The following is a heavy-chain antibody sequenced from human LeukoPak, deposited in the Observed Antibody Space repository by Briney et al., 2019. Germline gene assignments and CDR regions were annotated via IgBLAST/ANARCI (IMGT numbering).Heavy chain of an antibody. D-gene: IGHD2-15*01. CDR3: GCSGGSSPGY. CDR1: GFTFRSFV. J-gene: IGHJ4*02. V-gene: IGHV3-30-3*01. CDR2: ISYEDGTNK. Sequence: PGGSLRLSCAASGFTFRSFVMHWVRQAPGKGLEWVAAISYEDGTNKYYADSVKGRFTISRDNSKTTLFLQMNSLRAEDTAVYYCGCSGGSSPGYWGPGTLAIVSS.